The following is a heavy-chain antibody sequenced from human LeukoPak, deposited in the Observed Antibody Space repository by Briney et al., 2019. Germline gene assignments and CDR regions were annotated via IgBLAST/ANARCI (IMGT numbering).Heavy chain of an antibody. V-gene: IGHV1-18*01. CDR1: GYTFTSYG. CDR2: ISAYNGNT. Sequence: ASVKVSCKASGYTFTSYGISWVRQAPGQGLEWMGWISAYNGNTNYAQKLQGRVTMTTDTSTSTAYMELRSLRSDDTAVYYCARGDMVRGVITSIDYWGQGTLVTVSS. J-gene: IGHJ4*02. D-gene: IGHD3-10*01. CDR3: ARGDMVRGVITSIDY.